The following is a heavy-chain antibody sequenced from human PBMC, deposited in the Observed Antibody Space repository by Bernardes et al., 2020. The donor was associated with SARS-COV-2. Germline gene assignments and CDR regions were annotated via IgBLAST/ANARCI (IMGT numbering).Heavy chain of an antibody. V-gene: IGHV3-53*04. CDR1: GFTVGSNY. CDR2: IYSGGST. D-gene: IGHD4-17*01. J-gene: IGHJ1*01. CDR3: ARGFDYGSGSIFQH. Sequence: GGSLRLSCAVSGFTVGSNYMSWVRQVPGKGLEWVSAIYSGGSTYYADSVKGRFTISRHNSKNTLYLQMNSLRADDTAVYYCARGFDYGSGSIFQHWGQGTLVTVSS.